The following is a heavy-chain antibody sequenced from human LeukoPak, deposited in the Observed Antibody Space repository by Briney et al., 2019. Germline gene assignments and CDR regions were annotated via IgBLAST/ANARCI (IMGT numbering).Heavy chain of an antibody. CDR3: ARDNRPAAPFDY. D-gene: IGHD2-2*01. Sequence: ASVKVSCKASGYTFTGYYMHWVRQAPGQGLEWMGWINPNSGGTNYAQKFQGRVTMTRDTSISTAYMELSRPRSDDTAVYYCARDNRPAAPFDYWGQGTLVTVSS. V-gene: IGHV1-2*02. CDR2: INPNSGGT. J-gene: IGHJ4*02. CDR1: GYTFTGYY.